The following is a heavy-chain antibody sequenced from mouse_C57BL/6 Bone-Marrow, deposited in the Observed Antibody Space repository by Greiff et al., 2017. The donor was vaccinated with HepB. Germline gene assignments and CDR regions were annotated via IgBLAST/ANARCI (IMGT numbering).Heavy chain of an antibody. Sequence: EVKLLESGPGLVKPSQSLSLTCSVTGYSITSGYYWNWIRQFPGNKLEWMGYISYDGSNNYNPSLKNRISITRDTSKNQFFLKLNSVTTEDTATYYCARGIDSSGYSAWFAYWGQGTLVTVSA. CDR2: ISYDGSN. CDR3: ARGIDSSGYSAWFAY. CDR1: GYSITSGYY. D-gene: IGHD3-2*02. J-gene: IGHJ3*01. V-gene: IGHV3-6*01.